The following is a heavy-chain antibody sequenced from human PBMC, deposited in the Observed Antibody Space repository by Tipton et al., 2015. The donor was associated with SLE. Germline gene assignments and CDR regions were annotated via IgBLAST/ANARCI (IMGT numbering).Heavy chain of an antibody. CDR2: VSYSGST. V-gene: IGHV4-59*01. CDR1: GGSISRYY. J-gene: IGHJ3*02. Sequence: GLVKPSETLSLTCTVSGGSISRYYWSWIRQPPGRGLEWIGYVSYSGSTKYNASLKSRVTISADTSNNQFSLKLNSVTAADTAVYYCARLEYCGGDCSSAFDIWGQGTMITVSS. D-gene: IGHD2-21*02. CDR3: ARLEYCGGDCSSAFDI.